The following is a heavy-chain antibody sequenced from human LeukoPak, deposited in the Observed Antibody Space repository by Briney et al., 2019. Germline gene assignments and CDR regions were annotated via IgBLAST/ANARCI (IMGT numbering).Heavy chain of an antibody. J-gene: IGHJ4*02. Sequence: ASVKVSCKASGYTFTSYAIHWVRQAPGQRLEWTGWINAGNGNTKYSQKFQGRVTITRNTSASTAYMELSSLRSEDTAVYYCARDGYYYGSGSYLPDWGQGTLVTVSS. V-gene: IGHV1-3*01. D-gene: IGHD3-10*01. CDR1: GYTFTSYA. CDR3: ARDGYYYGSGSYLPD. CDR2: INAGNGNT.